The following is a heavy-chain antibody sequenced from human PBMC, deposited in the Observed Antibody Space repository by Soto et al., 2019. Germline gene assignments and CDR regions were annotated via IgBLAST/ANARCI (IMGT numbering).Heavy chain of an antibody. V-gene: IGHV3-30-3*01. J-gene: IGHJ5*02. Sequence: LSCAASGFTFSSYAMHWVRQAPGKGLEWVAVISYDGSNKYYADSVKGRFTISRDNSKNTLYLQMNSLRAEDTAVYYCARDHRQLWPMYYYDSSGPWGQGTLVTVSS. CDR1: GFTFSSYA. D-gene: IGHD3-22*01. CDR2: ISYDGSNK. CDR3: ARDHRQLWPMYYYDSSGP.